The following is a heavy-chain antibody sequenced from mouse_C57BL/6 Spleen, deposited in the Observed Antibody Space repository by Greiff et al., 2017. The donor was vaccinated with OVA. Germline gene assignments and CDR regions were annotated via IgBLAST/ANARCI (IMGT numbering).Heavy chain of an antibody. CDR1: GYTFTSYG. CDR2: IYPRSGNT. V-gene: IGHV1-81*01. Sequence: VMLVESGAELARPGASVKLSCKASGYTFTSYGISWVKQRTGQGLEWIGEIYPRSGNTYYNEKFKGKATLTADTSSSTAYMELRSLTSEDSAVYSDARDAITTVGATASFDVWGTGTTVTVSS. CDR3: ARDAITTVGATASFDV. J-gene: IGHJ1*03. D-gene: IGHD1-1*01.